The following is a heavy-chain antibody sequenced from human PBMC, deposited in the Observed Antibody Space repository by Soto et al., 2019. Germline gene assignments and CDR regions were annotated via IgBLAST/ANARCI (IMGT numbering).Heavy chain of an antibody. CDR2: IRGKANSYAT. V-gene: IGHV3-73*01. D-gene: IGHD1-26*01. CDR1: GFTFSGSA. J-gene: IGHJ4*02. CDR3: ARLWSGREPNFDH. Sequence: GGSLRLSCAASGFTFSGSAMHWVRQASGKGLEWVGRIRGKANSYATVYAASVTGRFTISRDDSKNTAYLQMNSLKTEDTAVYYCARLWSGREPNFDHWGQGTLVTVSS.